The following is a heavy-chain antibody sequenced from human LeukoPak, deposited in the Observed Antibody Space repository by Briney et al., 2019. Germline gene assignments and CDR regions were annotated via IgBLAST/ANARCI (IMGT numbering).Heavy chain of an antibody. CDR2: ISGSGGST. V-gene: IGHV3-23*01. J-gene: IGHJ4*02. D-gene: IGHD6-13*01. CDR3: ASDSGYSSNWYYFFDY. Sequence: GGSLRLSCAASGFTFSTYAMTWVRQAPGKGLEWVSTISGSGGSTYNADSVKGRFTISRDNSKNTLYLQMSSLRAEDTAVYYCASDSGYSSNWYYFFDYWGQGTLVTASS. CDR1: GFTFSTYA.